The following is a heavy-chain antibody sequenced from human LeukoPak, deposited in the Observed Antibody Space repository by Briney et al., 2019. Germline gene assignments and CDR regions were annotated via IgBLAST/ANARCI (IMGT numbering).Heavy chain of an antibody. D-gene: IGHD1-7*01. J-gene: IGHJ4*02. CDR2: LYSGGAA. V-gene: IGHV3-53*01. CDR3: ASGITSSWNYQNY. CDR1: GFSVRDNY. Sequence: GGSLRLSYAVSGFSVRDNYLNWVRQTPGGGLECVSVLYSGGAAYYADSVKGRFTISRDNSKNILYLQMDNLRVEDTALYYCASGITSSWNYQNYWGQGTLVTVSS.